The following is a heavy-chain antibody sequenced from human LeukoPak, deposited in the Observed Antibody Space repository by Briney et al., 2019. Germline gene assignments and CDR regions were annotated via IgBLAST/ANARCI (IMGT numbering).Heavy chain of an antibody. CDR1: DDSITMYY. CDR2: VDHTGST. V-gene: IGHV4-59*12. Sequence: SETLSLTCTVSDDSITMYYWTWIRQPPGKGLEWIGYVDHTGSTKFNPSLNGRVSISRDTSNNFFSLRLRSVTAADTAVYYCAREAGGGMIRGVSYFDYWGQGTLVTVSS. CDR3: AREAGGGMIRGVSYFDY. D-gene: IGHD3-10*01. J-gene: IGHJ4*02.